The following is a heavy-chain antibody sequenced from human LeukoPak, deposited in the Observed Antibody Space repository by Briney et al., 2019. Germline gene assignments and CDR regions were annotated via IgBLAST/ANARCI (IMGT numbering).Heavy chain of an antibody. D-gene: IGHD1-1*01. CDR1: GFTFSSYA. CDR2: ISYDGSNK. V-gene: IGHV3-30*14. J-gene: IGHJ4*02. CDR3: ARDGSGTTY. Sequence: GRSLRLSCAASGFTFSSYAMHWVRQAPGKGLEWVAVISYDGSNKYYADSVKGRFTISRDNSKNTLYLQMNSLRAEDTAVYYCARDGSGTTYWGPGTLVTVSS.